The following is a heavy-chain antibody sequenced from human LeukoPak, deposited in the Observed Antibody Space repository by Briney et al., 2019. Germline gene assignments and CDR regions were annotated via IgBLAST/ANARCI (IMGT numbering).Heavy chain of an antibody. J-gene: IGHJ1*01. Sequence: SETLSLTCTVSGGSISSGGYYWSWIRQHPGKGLEWIGYIYYSGSTYYNPSLKSRVTISVDTSKNQFSLKLSSVTAADTAVYYCAGHDSSGTYFQHWGQGTLVTVSS. D-gene: IGHD3-22*01. CDR2: IYYSGST. V-gene: IGHV4-31*03. CDR3: AGHDSSGTYFQH. CDR1: GGSISSGGYY.